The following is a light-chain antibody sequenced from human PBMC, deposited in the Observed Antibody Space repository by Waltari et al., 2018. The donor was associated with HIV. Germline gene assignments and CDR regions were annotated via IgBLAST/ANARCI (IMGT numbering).Light chain of an antibody. J-gene: IGLJ3*02. V-gene: IGLV2-8*01. Sequence: QSALTQPPSASGSPGQSVTISCTGTSSDVGDYNFVSWYQYHPGKAPKLVIYEVNKRPAGVPDRVSGSKSGDTASLTVSGLQTEDEADYYCASYVGSNTWVFSGGTKLTVL. CDR2: EVN. CDR3: ASYVGSNTWV. CDR1: SSDVGDYNF.